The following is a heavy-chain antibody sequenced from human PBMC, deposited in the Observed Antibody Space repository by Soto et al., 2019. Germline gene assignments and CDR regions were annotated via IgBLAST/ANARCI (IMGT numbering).Heavy chain of an antibody. J-gene: IGHJ4*02. CDR3: ARVGGVAARTFDY. D-gene: IGHD6-6*01. Sequence: PSETRSLACTVSGGSINDFYWSWIRQPPGKGLEWIGYIYCSGSTDCNPSLKGRVTISVXXXKXXXXLKLXSXXAADTAVYYCARVGGVAARTFDYWGQGTLVT. V-gene: IGHV4-59*01. CDR1: GGSINDFY. CDR2: IYCSGST.